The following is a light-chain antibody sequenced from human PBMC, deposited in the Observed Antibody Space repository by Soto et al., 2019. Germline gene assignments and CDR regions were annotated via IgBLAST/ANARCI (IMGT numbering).Light chain of an antibody. CDR1: QSISSY. J-gene: IGKJ1*01. V-gene: IGKV1-39*01. Sequence: DIQMTQSPSSLSASVGDRVTITCRASQSISSYLNWYQQKPGKAPKLLIYGASSLQSGVPSRFSGSGSGTDFTLTISSLQPEDFETYYCQQSYSTLGTFGQGTKVEIK. CDR2: GAS. CDR3: QQSYSTLGT.